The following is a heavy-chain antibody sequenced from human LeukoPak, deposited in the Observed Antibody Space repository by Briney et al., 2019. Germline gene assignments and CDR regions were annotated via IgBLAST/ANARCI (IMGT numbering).Heavy chain of an antibody. V-gene: IGHV4-59*01. D-gene: IGHD6-13*01. J-gene: IGHJ4*02. Sequence: SETLSLTCTVSGGSMNSYYWSWIXQPXGKGLEWIGYIYYSGSTNYNPSLKSRVTISVETSKNQFSLKLTSVTAADTAMYYCARDIYSSSWTAPYYWGQGTLVTVSS. CDR2: IYYSGST. CDR1: GGSMNSYY. CDR3: ARDIYSSSWTAPYY.